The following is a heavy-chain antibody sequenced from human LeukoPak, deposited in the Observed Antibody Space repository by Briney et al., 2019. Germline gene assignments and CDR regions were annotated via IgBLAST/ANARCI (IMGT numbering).Heavy chain of an antibody. CDR3: ARTDGTRRPYYYGMDV. CDR2: ISYDGSNK. Sequence: PGGSLRLSCAASGFTFSSYAMHWVRQAPGKGLEWVAVISYDGSNKYYADSVKGRFTISRDNSKNTLYLQMNSLRAEDTAVYYCARTDGTRRPYYYGMDVWGQGTTVTVSS. V-gene: IGHV3-30-3*01. J-gene: IGHJ6*02. CDR1: GFTFSSYA.